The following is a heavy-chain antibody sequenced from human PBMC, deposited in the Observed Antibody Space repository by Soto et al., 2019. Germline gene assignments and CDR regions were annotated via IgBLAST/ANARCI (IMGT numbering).Heavy chain of an antibody. CDR1: GFTFSNYA. V-gene: IGHV3-23*01. CDR3: AKDLRRGFSAYDADYYYYGMDV. D-gene: IGHD5-12*01. Sequence: PGGSLRLSXTASGFTFSNYAMNWVRQAPGKGLEWVSAISGSGGSTYYADSVKGRFTISRDNSRNTLYLQMNSLRAEDTAVYYCAKDLRRGFSAYDADYYYYGMDVWGQGTTVTVSS. CDR2: ISGSGGST. J-gene: IGHJ6*02.